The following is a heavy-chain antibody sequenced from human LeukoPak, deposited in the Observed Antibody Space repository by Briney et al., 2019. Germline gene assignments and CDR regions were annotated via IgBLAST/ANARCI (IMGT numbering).Heavy chain of an antibody. J-gene: IGHJ4*02. CDR3: AKDSGEEAPGD. Sequence: GGSLRLSCTVSGFTVSSNSWSWVRQAPGKGLEWVSFIYSGGNTHYSDSVKGRFTISRDNSKNTLYLQMNSLRAEDTAVYYCAKDSGEEAPGDWGQGTLVTVSS. V-gene: IGHV3-53*01. CDR2: IYSGGNT. D-gene: IGHD2-8*02. CDR1: GFTVSSNS.